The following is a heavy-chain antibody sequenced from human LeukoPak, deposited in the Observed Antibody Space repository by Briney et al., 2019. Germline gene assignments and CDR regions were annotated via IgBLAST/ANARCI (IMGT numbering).Heavy chain of an antibody. V-gene: IGHV3-20*04. CDR3: AKNPYSSSWYYFDY. D-gene: IGHD6-13*01. CDR1: GFTFNDYG. Sequence: GGSLRLSCAASGFTFNDYGMSWVRQAPGKGLEWVSGINWNGGSTGYADSVKGRFTISRDNAKNSLYLQMNSLRAEDTALYYCAKNPYSSSWYYFDYWGQGTLVTVSS. CDR2: INWNGGST. J-gene: IGHJ4*02.